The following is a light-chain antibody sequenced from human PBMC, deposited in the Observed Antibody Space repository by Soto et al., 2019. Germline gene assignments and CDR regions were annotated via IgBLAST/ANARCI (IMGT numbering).Light chain of an antibody. CDR2: EAT. CDR3: CSYAGSNTFV. J-gene: IGLJ2*01. V-gene: IGLV2-23*02. CDR1: SSDVGSYNL. Sequence: QSALTQPASVSGSPGQSITISCTGTSSDVGSYNLVSWYQHHPGKAPKLLIYEATNRPSGVSDRVSGSRSANTASLTISGLQAEDEADYYCCSYAGSNTFVFGGGTKVTVL.